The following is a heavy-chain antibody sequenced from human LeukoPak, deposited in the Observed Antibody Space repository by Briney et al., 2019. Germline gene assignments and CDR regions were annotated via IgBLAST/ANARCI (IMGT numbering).Heavy chain of an antibody. D-gene: IGHD4-23*01. J-gene: IGHJ4*02. Sequence: PGRSLRLSCAASGFTFSSYGMHWVRQAPGKGLEWVAVISYDGSNKYYADSVKGRFTISRDNSKNTLYLQMNSLRAEDTAVYYCARDFDYGGSYWGQGTLVTVSS. CDR2: ISYDGSNK. CDR3: ARDFDYGGSY. V-gene: IGHV3-30*06. CDR1: GFTFSSYG.